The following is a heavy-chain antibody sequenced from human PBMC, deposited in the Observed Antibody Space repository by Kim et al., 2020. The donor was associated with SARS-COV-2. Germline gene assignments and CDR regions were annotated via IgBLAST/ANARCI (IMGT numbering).Heavy chain of an antibody. CDR3: ARRKYYDSSGYYLSDAFDI. CDR1: GYSFTSYW. CDR2: IYPGDSDT. Sequence: GESLKISCKGSGYSFTSYWIGWVRQMPGKGLEWMGIIYPGDSDTRYSPSFQGQVTISADKSISTAYLQWSSLKASDTAMYYCARRKYYDSSGYYLSDAFDIWGQGTMVTVSS. V-gene: IGHV5-51*01. D-gene: IGHD3-22*01. J-gene: IGHJ3*02.